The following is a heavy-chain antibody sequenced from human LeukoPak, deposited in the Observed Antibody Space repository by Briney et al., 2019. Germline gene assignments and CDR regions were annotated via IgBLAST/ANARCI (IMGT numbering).Heavy chain of an antibody. CDR2: IRNDGNNK. CDR3: VGGICGGDCYLDY. Sequence: GGSLRLSCAASGFTFSSYGMHWVRQAPGKGLEWAAFIRNDGNNKYYADSVKGRFTISRDNSKNTLYLQMNSLRAEDTAVYYCVGGICGGDCYLDYWGQGTLVTVSS. D-gene: IGHD2-21*02. V-gene: IGHV3-30*02. J-gene: IGHJ4*02. CDR1: GFTFSSYG.